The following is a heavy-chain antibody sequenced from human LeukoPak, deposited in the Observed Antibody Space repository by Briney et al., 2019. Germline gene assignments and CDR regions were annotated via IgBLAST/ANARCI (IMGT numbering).Heavy chain of an antibody. CDR3: ARGYSSGWTKDLRFDP. CDR2: ISYAGSNK. J-gene: IGHJ5*02. Sequence: GGSLRLSCAASGFTFSSYAMHWVRQAPGRGLEWVAVISYAGSNKYYADSVKGRFTISRGNSKNTLYLQMNSLRAEDTAVYYCARGYSSGWTKDLRFDPWGQGTLVTVSS. V-gene: IGHV3-30*04. D-gene: IGHD6-19*01. CDR1: GFTFSSYA.